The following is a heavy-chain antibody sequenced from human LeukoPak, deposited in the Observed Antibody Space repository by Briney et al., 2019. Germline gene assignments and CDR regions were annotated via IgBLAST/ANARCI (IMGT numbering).Heavy chain of an antibody. D-gene: IGHD5-24*01. V-gene: IGHV3-48*03. CDR2: ISSSDTTI. CDR3: ARSRRDNYYYYYGMDV. Sequence: EGSLRLSCAASGFTFSSYEMTWVRQAPGKGLEWVSNISSSDTTIHYADSVKGRFTISRDNARNSLYLQMYSLRAEDTAVYYCARSRRDNYYYYYGMDVWGQGTTVTVSS. CDR1: GFTFSSYE. J-gene: IGHJ6*02.